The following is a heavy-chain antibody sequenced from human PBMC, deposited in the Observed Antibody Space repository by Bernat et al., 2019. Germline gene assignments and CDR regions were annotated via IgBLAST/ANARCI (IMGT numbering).Heavy chain of an antibody. V-gene: IGHV3-15*01. CDR3: TTLGGT. Sequence: EVHLVESGGGLVKPGGSLRLSCAASGFTFSNVWMSWVGQAPGKGLEWVGRVKSKTDGGTLDYAAPVKDRFSISRDDSKNTVYLQMNSLKSEDTAVHYCTTLGGTWGQGTLVTVSS. D-gene: IGHD3-16*01. CDR2: VKSKTDGGTL. CDR1: GFTFSNVW. J-gene: IGHJ4*02.